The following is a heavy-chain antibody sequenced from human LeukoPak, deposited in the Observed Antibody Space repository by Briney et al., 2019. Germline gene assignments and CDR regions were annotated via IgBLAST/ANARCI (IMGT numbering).Heavy chain of an antibody. D-gene: IGHD3-22*01. CDR3: ATITSMRVVLIS. CDR1: GFTFSSFD. V-gene: IGHV3-23*01. Sequence: PGGSLRLSCAASGFTFSSFDMPWVRQAPGKGLEWVSTISVSATNTYYADSVKGRFTISRDNSKNTLYLQMNSLRADDTAVYYCATITSMRVVLISWGQGTLVTVSS. J-gene: IGHJ1*01. CDR2: ISVSATNT.